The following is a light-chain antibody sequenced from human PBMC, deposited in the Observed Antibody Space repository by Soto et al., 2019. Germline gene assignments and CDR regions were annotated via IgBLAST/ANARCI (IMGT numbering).Light chain of an antibody. Sequence: EVVLTQSPATLSLSPGERATLSCRASQSFRGLLAWYQQKPGQAPRLLIYDAYNRATGIPPRFSGSGSGTDFTLTISSLDLYYSSVYYCHLRHFCPITFGQ. CDR2: DAY. CDR3: HLRHFCPIT. J-gene: IGKJ5*01. V-gene: IGKV3-11*01. CDR1: QSFRGL.